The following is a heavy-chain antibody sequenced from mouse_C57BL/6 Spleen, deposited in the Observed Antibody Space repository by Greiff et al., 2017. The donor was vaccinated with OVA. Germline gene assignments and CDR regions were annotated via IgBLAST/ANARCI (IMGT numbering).Heavy chain of an antibody. J-gene: IGHJ4*01. Sequence: VQLQESGPGLVQPSQSLSITCTVSGFSLTSYGVHWVRQSPGKGLEWLGVLWSGGSTDYNAAFISRLSISKDNSKSQVFFKMNSLQADDTAIYYCASYSNYGRSYAMDYWGQGTSVTVSS. CDR3: ASYSNYGRSYAMDY. CDR2: LWSGGST. CDR1: GFSLTSYG. V-gene: IGHV2-2*01. D-gene: IGHD2-5*01.